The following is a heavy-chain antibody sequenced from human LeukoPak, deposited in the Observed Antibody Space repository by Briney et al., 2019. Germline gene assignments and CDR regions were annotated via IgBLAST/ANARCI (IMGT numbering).Heavy chain of an antibody. Sequence: PGGSLRLSCAASGFTFSSYGMHWVRQAPGKGLEWVAFIRYDGSNKYYADSVKGRFTISRDNSKNTLYLQMNSLRAEDTAVYYCAREDITMVRGVKTRWFDPWGQGTLVTVSS. J-gene: IGHJ5*02. CDR1: GFTFSSYG. D-gene: IGHD3-10*01. CDR3: AREDITMVRGVKTRWFDP. CDR2: IRYDGSNK. V-gene: IGHV3-30*02.